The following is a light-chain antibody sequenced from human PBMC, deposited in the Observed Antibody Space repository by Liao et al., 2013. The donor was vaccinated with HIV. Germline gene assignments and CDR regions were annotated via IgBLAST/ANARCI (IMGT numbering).Light chain of an antibody. CDR2: EDT. V-gene: IGLV3-1*01. Sequence: SYEMTQPPSVSVSPGQTASVTCSGDGLGDKYVSWYQQRPGHSPILVIYEDTKRPSGIPERFSGSNSGNTATLTISGTQAMDEADYYCQAWDSSTWVFSGGTKLTVL. CDR3: QAWDSSTWV. CDR1: GLGDKY. J-gene: IGLJ3*02.